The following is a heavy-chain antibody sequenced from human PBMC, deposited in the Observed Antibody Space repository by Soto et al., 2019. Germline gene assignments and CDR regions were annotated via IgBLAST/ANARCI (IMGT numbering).Heavy chain of an antibody. CDR2: IYTSGST. CDR3: ARESIAAAGGFDP. CDR1: GGTISSYY. D-gene: IGHD6-13*01. J-gene: IGHJ5*02. V-gene: IGHV4-4*07. Sequence: SETLSLTCTVSGGTISSYYWSLIRQPAGKGLEWIGRIYTSGSTNYNPSLKSRVTMSVDTSKNKFSLKLSSVTAAETAVYYCARESIAAAGGFDPWGQGTLVTVSS.